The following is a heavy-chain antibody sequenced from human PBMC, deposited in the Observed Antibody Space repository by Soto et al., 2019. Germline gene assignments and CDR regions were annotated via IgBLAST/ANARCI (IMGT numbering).Heavy chain of an antibody. V-gene: IGHV1-8*01. J-gene: IGHJ4*02. CDR3: ARGASARYCSGGSCHDY. D-gene: IGHD2-15*01. CDR1: GYTFTSYD. CDR2: MNPNSGNT. Sequence: ASVKVSCKASGYTFTSYDINWVRQATGQGLEWMGWMNPNSGNTGYAQKFQGRVTMTRNTSISTAYMELSSLRSEDTAVYYCARGASARYCSGGSCHDYWGQGTLVTVS.